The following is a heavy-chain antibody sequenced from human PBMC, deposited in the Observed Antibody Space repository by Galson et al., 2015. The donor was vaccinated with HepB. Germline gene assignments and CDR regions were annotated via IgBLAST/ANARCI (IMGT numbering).Heavy chain of an antibody. CDR3: AKDRGDSDFLFDL. CDR1: GFTFPSYV. V-gene: IGHV3-23*01. J-gene: IGHJ2*01. Sequence: SLRLSCAASGFTFPSYVISWVRQAPGKGLEWVSTISTNVGRTYYADSVKGRFTISRDNSRDTLYLQMNRLRAEDTAVYFCAKDRGDSDFLFDLWGRGTLVTVSP. CDR2: ISTNVGRT. D-gene: IGHD2-21*02.